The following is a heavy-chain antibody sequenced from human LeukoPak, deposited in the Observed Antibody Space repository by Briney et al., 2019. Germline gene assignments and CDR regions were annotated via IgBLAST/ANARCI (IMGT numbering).Heavy chain of an antibody. CDR2: IRWNSGSI. J-gene: IGHJ3*02. V-gene: IGHV3-9*01. CDR1: GFTFDDYA. CDR3: AKPINVAYSSTSYAFDI. D-gene: IGHD6-19*01. Sequence: PGGSLRLSCAASGFTFDDYAMHWVRQAPGKGLEWVSGIRWNSGSIGYADSVKGRFTISRDNAKNSLYLQMNSLRAEDTALYYCAKPINVAYSSTSYAFDIWGQGTMVTVSS.